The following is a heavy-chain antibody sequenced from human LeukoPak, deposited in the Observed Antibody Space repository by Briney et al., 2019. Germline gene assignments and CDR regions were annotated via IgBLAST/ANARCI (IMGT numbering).Heavy chain of an antibody. CDR1: GFTFSSYR. Sequence: PGGSLRLSCAASGFTFSSYRMNWVRQAPGKGLEWVALISYDGSDKKYADSVKGRFTVSRDNSKNTLYLQMHSLKVEDTAVYYCARDYPADYWGQGTLVTVSS. CDR3: ARDYPADY. V-gene: IGHV3-30-3*01. CDR2: ISYDGSDK. J-gene: IGHJ4*02.